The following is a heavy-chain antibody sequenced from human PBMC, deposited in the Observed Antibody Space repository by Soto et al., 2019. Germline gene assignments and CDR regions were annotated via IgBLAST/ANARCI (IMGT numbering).Heavy chain of an antibody. D-gene: IGHD3-22*01. CDR3: ARQFRSGYNYFDY. Sequence: SETLSLTCTVSGASISSSNYYWGWIRQPPGKGLEWIGNIFYTGSTYYNPSLKSRVTISGDSSKDQFSLKLSSVTAADTAVYYCARQFRSGYNYFDYWGQGILVTVSS. CDR1: GASISSSNYY. CDR2: IFYTGST. V-gene: IGHV4-39*01. J-gene: IGHJ4*02.